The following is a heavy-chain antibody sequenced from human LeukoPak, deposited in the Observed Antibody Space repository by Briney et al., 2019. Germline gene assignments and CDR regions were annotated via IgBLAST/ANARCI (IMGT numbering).Heavy chain of an antibody. Sequence: GGSLRLSCAASGFTFSSYGMHWVRQAPGKGLEWVAVIWYDGSNKYYADFVKGRFTISRDNSKNTLYLQMNSLRAEDTAVYYCAKESLITMGHPLTWGQGTLVTVSS. CDR1: GFTFSSYG. J-gene: IGHJ4*02. CDR3: AKESLITMGHPLT. CDR2: IWYDGSNK. D-gene: IGHD3-10*01. V-gene: IGHV3-33*06.